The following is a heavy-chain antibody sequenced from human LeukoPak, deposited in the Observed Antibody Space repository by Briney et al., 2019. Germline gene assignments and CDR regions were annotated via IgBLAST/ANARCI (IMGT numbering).Heavy chain of an antibody. CDR1: GYSFTDCY. J-gene: IGHJ5*02. V-gene: IGHV1-2*02. CDR2: INPNSGGT. CDR3: ARADRLHGGPYLIGP. Sequence: GASVKVSCKTSGYSFTDCYMHWVRQAPGQGLEWMGWINPNSGGTSSAQKFQGRVTMTRDTSITTVYMGVRWLTSDDTAIYYCARADRLHGGPYLIGPWGLGTLVTVSS. D-gene: IGHD2-21*01.